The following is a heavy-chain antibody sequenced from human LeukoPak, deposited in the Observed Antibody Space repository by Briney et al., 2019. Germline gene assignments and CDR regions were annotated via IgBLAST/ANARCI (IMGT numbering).Heavy chain of an antibody. CDR3: ARDSALRQWLPNWYFDL. CDR2: ISWNSGSI. Sequence: GGSLRLSCVASGFTFDEHVMYWVRQAPGKGLEWVSGISWNSGSIGYADSVKGRFTISRDNAKNSLFLLMNSPRTEDTALYYCARDSALRQWLPNWYFDLWGRGTLVTVTS. J-gene: IGHJ2*01. V-gene: IGHV3-9*01. CDR1: GFTFDEHV. D-gene: IGHD6-19*01.